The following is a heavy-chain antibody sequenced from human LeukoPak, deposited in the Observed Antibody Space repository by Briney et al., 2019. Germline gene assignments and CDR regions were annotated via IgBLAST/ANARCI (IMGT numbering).Heavy chain of an antibody. V-gene: IGHV3-30*14. J-gene: IGHJ4*02. CDR3: AIGSYCSGGSCYPLFDY. CDR1: GFTFSSYA. Sequence: PGRSLRLSCAASGFTFSSYAMHWVRQAPGKGLEWVAVISYDGSNKYHADSVKGRFTISRDSSKNTLYLQMNSLRAEDTAVYYCAIGSYCSGGSCYPLFDYWGRGTLVTVSS. D-gene: IGHD2-15*01. CDR2: ISYDGSNK.